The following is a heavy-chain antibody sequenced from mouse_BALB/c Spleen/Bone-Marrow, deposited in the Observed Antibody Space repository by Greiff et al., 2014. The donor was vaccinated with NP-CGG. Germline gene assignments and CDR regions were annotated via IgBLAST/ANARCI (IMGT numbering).Heavy chain of an antibody. D-gene: IGHD2-1*01. CDR2: IDPANGIT. V-gene: IGHV14-3*02. J-gene: IGHJ4*01. Sequence: VHVKQSGAELVKPGASVKLSCTASGFNIKDTFMHWMKQRPEQGLEWNGRIDPANGITKYDPKFQGKATITTDTSSNTAYLQLSSPTSEDTAVYYCASSGNYEGGAMDYWGQGTSVTVSS. CDR3: ASSGNYEGGAMDY. CDR1: GFNIKDTF.